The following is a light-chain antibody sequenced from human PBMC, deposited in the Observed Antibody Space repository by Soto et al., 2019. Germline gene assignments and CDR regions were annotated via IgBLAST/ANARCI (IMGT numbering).Light chain of an antibody. Sequence: QSALTQPPSASGSPGQSVTISCTGTSSDVGGYNYVSWYQLHPGKAPKLMIYEGTKRPSGVPDRFSGSKSGNTASLTVSGLQAEDEADYYCSSYAGSNNFGVFGGGTKLTVL. CDR1: SSDVGGYNY. V-gene: IGLV2-8*01. CDR2: EGT. CDR3: SSYAGSNNFGV. J-gene: IGLJ2*01.